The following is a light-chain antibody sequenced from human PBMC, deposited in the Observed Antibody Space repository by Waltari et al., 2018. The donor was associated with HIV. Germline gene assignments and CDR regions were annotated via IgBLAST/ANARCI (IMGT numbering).Light chain of an antibody. V-gene: IGKV1-39*01. J-gene: IGKJ4*01. Sequence: DIQVTQSPSSLSASVGDRVTITCRASQSISSFLNWYQQKPGKAPKLLSYAASSLQSGVPSRFTGSGAGTDFALTSSSLQPEDFATYYCQQSFSSPFTFGGGTKVEIK. CDR3: QQSFSSPFT. CDR1: QSISSF. CDR2: AAS.